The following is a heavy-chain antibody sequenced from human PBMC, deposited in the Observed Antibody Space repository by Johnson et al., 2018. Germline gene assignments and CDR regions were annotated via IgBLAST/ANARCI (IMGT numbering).Heavy chain of an antibody. J-gene: IGHJ6*03. V-gene: IGHV4-34*01. CDR3: ARGPPHDYSNYAPSYYYYMDV. D-gene: IGHD4-11*01. Sequence: QVQLQQWGAGLLKPSETLSLTCAVYGGSFSGYYWSWIRQPPGKGLEWIGEINHSGSTNYNPSLKSRVTISVDTSKNQFSLNLSSVTAADTAVYYCARGPPHDYSNYAPSYYYYMDVWGKGTTVTVSS. CDR2: INHSGST. CDR1: GGSFSGYY.